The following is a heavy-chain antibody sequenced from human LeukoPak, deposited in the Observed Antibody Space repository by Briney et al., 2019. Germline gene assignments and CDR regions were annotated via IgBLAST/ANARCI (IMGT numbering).Heavy chain of an antibody. D-gene: IGHD5-12*01. J-gene: IGHJ6*03. CDR3: ARYGSGYDFPPIYYYYMDV. CDR2: IYPGDSDT. Sequence: GESLKISCKGSGYSFTSYWIGWVRQMPGKGLEWMGIIYPGDSDTRYSPSFQGQVTISADKTISTAYLQWSSLRAEDTAVYYCARYGSGYDFPPIYYYYMDVWGKGTTVTISS. CDR1: GYSFTSYW. V-gene: IGHV5-51*01.